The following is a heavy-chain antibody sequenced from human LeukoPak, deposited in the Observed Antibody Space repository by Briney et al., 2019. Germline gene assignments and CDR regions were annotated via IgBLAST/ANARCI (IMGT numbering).Heavy chain of an antibody. J-gene: IGHJ4*02. CDR1: GGSISSYY. D-gene: IGHD5-24*01. Sequence: SETLSLTCTVSGGSISSYYWSWIRQPPGKGLEWIGYIYTSGSTNYNPSLKSRATISVDTSKNQFSLKLSSVTAADTAVYYCARHSRMATFDYWGQGTLVTVSS. CDR2: IYTSGST. CDR3: ARHSRMATFDY. V-gene: IGHV4-4*09.